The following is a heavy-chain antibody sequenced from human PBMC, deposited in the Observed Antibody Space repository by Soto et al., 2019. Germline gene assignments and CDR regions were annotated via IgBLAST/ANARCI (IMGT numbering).Heavy chain of an antibody. J-gene: IGHJ6*02. CDR2: IIPILGTA. D-gene: IGHD3-9*01. CDR1: GGAFSSYA. V-gene: IGHV1-69*01. CDR3: ARGYYDILTFFWGGYYHHYGLDL. Sequence: GPSVNVSCKAAGGAFSSYAISWVRQAPGQGLEWMGGIIPILGTANYAQKFQGRVTITADESTSTAYMELSSLRSEDTAVYYCARGYYDILTFFWGGYYHHYGLDLPAQGTTVPGSS.